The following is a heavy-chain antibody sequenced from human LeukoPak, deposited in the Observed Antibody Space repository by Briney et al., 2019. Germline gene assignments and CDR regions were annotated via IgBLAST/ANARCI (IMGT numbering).Heavy chain of an antibody. V-gene: IGHV3-7*03. CDR2: IWHDGSAK. CDR1: GFTFSSNG. J-gene: IGHJ4*02. D-gene: IGHD6-6*01. CDR3: AKAPSYSSSSGLNY. Sequence: GGSLRLSCAASGFTFSSNGMSWVRQAPGKGLEWVANIWHDGSAKYYVDSVKGRFTISRDNAKNSLYLQMNSLRTEDTALYYFAKAPSYSSSSGLNYWGQGTLVTVSS.